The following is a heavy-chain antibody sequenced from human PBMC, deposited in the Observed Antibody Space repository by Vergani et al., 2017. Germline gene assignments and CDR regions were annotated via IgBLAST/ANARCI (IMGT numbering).Heavy chain of an antibody. D-gene: IGHD5-18*01. CDR2: ISAYNGNT. CDR3: ARGGYSYGYSDGVFFY. Sequence: QVPLVQSGAEVKKPGASVTVSCTASGYTFTSYGISWVRQAPGQGLEWMGWISAYNGNTNYAQKLQGRVTMTTDTSTSTAYMELRSLRSDDTAVYYCARGGYSYGYSDGVFFYWGQGTLVTVSS. V-gene: IGHV1-18*01. J-gene: IGHJ4*02. CDR1: GYTFTSYG.